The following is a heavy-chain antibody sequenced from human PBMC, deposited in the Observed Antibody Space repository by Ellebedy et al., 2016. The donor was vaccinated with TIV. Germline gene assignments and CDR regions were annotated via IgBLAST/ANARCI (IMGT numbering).Heavy chain of an antibody. V-gene: IGHV4-34*01. J-gene: IGHJ4*02. D-gene: IGHD4/OR15-4a*01. CDR1: GGSFSGYY. CDR3: ARLDDYQIAY. CDR2: INHSGST. Sequence: SETLSLTCAVYGGSFSGYYWSWIRQPPGKGLEWIGEINHSGSTNYNPSLKSRVTISVDTSKNQFSLKLSSVTAADTAVYYCARLDDYQIAYWGQGTLVTVSS.